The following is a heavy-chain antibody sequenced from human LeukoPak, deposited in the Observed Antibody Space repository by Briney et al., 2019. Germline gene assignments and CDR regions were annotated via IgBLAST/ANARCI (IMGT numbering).Heavy chain of an antibody. D-gene: IGHD3-3*01. CDR3: ARGILAKGYFDL. V-gene: IGHV4-34*01. Sequence: SETLSLTCAVSGGSFSDYYWSWIRQTPGEGLQWIGGIKYSGSTDYNPSLKSRVTMSVDTSKNQFSLKLNSVTAADTAVYYCARGILAKGYFDLWGRHTLVTVSS. CDR1: GGSFSDYY. CDR2: IKYSGST. J-gene: IGHJ2*01.